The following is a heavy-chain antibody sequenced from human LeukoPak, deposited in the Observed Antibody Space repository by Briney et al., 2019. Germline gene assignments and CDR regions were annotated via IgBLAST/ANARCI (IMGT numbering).Heavy chain of an antibody. Sequence: PGGSLRLSCAASGFGFRGYTMHWVRQAPGKGLEWVSLISWNGYSTSYGASVEGRFTISRDNNKGALNLQMSSLRTEDTAFYYCARDSSGSLDYWGQGTLVTVSS. V-gene: IGHV3-43*01. CDR3: ARDSSGSLDY. D-gene: IGHD1-26*01. CDR1: GFGFRGYT. J-gene: IGHJ4*02. CDR2: ISWNGYST.